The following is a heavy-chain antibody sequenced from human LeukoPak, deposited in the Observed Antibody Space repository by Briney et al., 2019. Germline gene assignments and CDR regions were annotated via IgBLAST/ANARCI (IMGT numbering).Heavy chain of an antibody. J-gene: IGHJ4*02. CDR3: ARDSALAQAVMFDY. D-gene: IGHD6-19*01. CDR1: GGSFSGYY. CDR2: INHRGST. Sequence: SETLSLTCAVYGGSFSGYYWSWIRQPPGRGLEWIGEINHRGSTNYNPSLKSRVTISGDTSKSQFSLKLSSVTAADTAFYYCARDSALAQAVMFDYWGQGTLVTVSS. V-gene: IGHV4-34*01.